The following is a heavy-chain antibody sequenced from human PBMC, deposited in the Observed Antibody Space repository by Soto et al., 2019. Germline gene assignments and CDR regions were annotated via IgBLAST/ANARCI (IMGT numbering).Heavy chain of an antibody. CDR2: LSNSGNTI. CDR1: GFVFKNYE. Sequence: PGGSLRLSCVASGFVFKNYEMNWVRQAAGKGLEWMSYLSNSGNTIYVADSMRGRFTISRDNAKNSLFLQMNSLRADDTAVYYCARDIDNRDYYYGLDVWGQGTTVTVSS. J-gene: IGHJ6*02. D-gene: IGHD1-20*01. V-gene: IGHV3-48*03. CDR3: ARDIDNRDYYYGLDV.